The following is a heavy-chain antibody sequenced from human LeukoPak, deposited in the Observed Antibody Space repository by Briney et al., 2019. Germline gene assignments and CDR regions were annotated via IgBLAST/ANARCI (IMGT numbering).Heavy chain of an antibody. CDR3: ARAPYYDFWSSYPTKLRANWFDP. V-gene: IGHV4-34*01. CDR1: GGSFSGYY. J-gene: IGHJ5*02. Sequence: SETLSLTCAVYGGSFSGYYWSWIRQPPGKGLEWIGEINHSGSTNYNPSLKSRVTISVDTSKNQFSLKLSSVTAADTAVYYCARAPYYDFWSSYPTKLRANWFDPWGQGTLVTVSS. CDR2: INHSGST. D-gene: IGHD3-3*01.